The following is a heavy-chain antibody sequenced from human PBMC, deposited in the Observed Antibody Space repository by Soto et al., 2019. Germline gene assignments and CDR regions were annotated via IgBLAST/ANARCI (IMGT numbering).Heavy chain of an antibody. Sequence: VQLVESGGGVVQPGRSLRLSCAASGFTFSDYAMHWVRQAPGKGLEWVAVVSHDGRNTHYADSVKGRFTISRDSSKNQGSPEMNSLRAEDTAGHYLSKGGRQWLVTSDFNYWGQGALVTVSS. J-gene: IGHJ4*02. CDR1: GFTFSDYA. V-gene: IGHV3-30*18. CDR2: VSHDGRNT. CDR3: SKGGRQWLVTSDFNY. D-gene: IGHD6-19*01.